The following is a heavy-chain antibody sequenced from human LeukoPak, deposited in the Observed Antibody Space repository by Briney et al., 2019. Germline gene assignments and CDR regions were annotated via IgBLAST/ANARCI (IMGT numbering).Heavy chain of an antibody. CDR2: INTNTGNP. J-gene: IGHJ4*02. D-gene: IGHD2-2*01. CDR1: GYTFTTYP. Sequence: ASVKVSCKASGYTFTTYPMNWVRQAPGQGLEWMGWINTNTGNPTYAQGFTGRFVFSLDTSVSTAYLQISSLKADDTAVYYCARDQGYQLLYCFDYWGQGTPVTVSS. CDR3: ARDQGYQLLYCFDY. V-gene: IGHV7-4-1*02.